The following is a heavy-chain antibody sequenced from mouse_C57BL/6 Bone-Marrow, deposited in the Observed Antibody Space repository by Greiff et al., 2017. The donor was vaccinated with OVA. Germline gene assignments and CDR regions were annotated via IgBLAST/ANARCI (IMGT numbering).Heavy chain of an antibody. CDR3: ARGDYYGTGFDY. J-gene: IGHJ2*01. CDR1: GYAFTNYL. D-gene: IGHD1-1*01. CDR2: INPGSGGT. V-gene: IGHV1-54*01. Sequence: VQLQQSGAELVRPGTSAKVSCKASGYAFTNYLIEWVKQRPGQGLEWIGVINPGSGGTNYNEKFKGKATLTADKSSSTAYMQLSSLTSEDSAVYFCARGDYYGTGFDYWGQGTTLTVSS.